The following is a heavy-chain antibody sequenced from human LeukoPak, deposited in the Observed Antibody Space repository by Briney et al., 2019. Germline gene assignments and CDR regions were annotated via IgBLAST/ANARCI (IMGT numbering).Heavy chain of an antibody. CDR3: ARGILRGGAYYDFWGGYPNFDY. J-gene: IGHJ4*02. D-gene: IGHD3-3*01. CDR2: INHSGST. CDR1: GGSFTGYY. Sequence: PETLSLTCAVYGGSFTGYYWSWIRQPPGKGLEWIGEINHSGSTNNNPSLKRRVTIAADTSKNQFSLKLSSMTAASTAVYYCARGILRGGAYYDFWGGYPNFDYSGEGTLGTVSS. V-gene: IGHV4-34*01.